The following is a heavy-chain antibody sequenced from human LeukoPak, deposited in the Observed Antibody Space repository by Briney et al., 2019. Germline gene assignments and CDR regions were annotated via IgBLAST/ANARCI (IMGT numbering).Heavy chain of an antibody. D-gene: IGHD3-3*01. CDR2: ISSSGSNI. CDR3: AKEETLWSGYYNYYYMDV. CDR1: GFTFSSYE. Sequence: GGSLRLSCAASGFTFSSYEMNWVRQAPRKGLEWVSYISSSGSNIYYADSVKGRFTISRVNSKNTLYLQMHSLRAEDTAVYYCAKEETLWSGYYNYYYMDVWGKGTTVTVSS. V-gene: IGHV3-48*03. J-gene: IGHJ6*03.